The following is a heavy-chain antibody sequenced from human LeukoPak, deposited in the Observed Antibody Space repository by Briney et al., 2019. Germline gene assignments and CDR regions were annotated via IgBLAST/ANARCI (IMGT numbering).Heavy chain of an antibody. Sequence: PGRSLRLSCSASGFTFSSYAMHWVRQAPGKGLEWVAVIWYDGSNKYYADSVKGRYTISRDNYKNKLYLQMNSLRAEDTAVYYCARWYGSGSYYNVDSWGQGTLVTVSS. D-gene: IGHD3-10*01. CDR3: ARWYGSGSYYNVDS. CDR1: GFTFSSYA. CDR2: IWYDGSNK. J-gene: IGHJ4*02. V-gene: IGHV3-33*01.